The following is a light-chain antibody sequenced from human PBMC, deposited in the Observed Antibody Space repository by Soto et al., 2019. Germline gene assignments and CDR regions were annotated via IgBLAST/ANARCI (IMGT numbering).Light chain of an antibody. J-gene: IGLJ2*01. Sequence: QSVLTQPASVSGSPGQSITISCTGTSSDVGAYNSVSWYQQHPGKAPKFMISDVSNRPSGVSNRFSGSKSGNTASLTISGLQAEDEADYYCSLHIGGGTLLFGGGTKLTVL. CDR3: SLHIGGGTLL. CDR1: SSDVGAYNS. CDR2: DVS. V-gene: IGLV2-14*01.